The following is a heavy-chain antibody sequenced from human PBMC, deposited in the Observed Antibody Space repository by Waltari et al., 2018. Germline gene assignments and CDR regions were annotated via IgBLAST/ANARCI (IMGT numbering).Heavy chain of an antibody. D-gene: IGHD6-19*01. J-gene: IGHJ3*02. Sequence: QVQLVQSGAEVTKPGASVKVSCKASGYTFTSYYMNWVRQAPGQGLEWMGIINPSGGSTNYAQKFQGRVTMTRDTSTSTASMELSSLRSEDTAVYYCARVRAVAGFQAKAFDIWGQGTMVTVSS. CDR1: GYTFTSYY. V-gene: IGHV1-46*01. CDR2: INPSGGST. CDR3: ARVRAVAGFQAKAFDI.